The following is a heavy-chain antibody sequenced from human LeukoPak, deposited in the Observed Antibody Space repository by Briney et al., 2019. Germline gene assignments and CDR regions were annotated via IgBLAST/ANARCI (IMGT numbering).Heavy chain of an antibody. J-gene: IGHJ6*02. V-gene: IGHV4-39*01. Sequence: SETLSLTCTVSGYSISSGSYYWGWIRQPPGKGLEWLGSIYYSGSTYHNPSLKSRVTISVDTSKNQFSLKLTSVTAADTAVYYCARGHIVVVVAARPSYYYYGMDVWGQGTTVTVSS. D-gene: IGHD2-15*01. CDR1: GYSISSGSYY. CDR3: ARGHIVVVVAARPSYYYYGMDV. CDR2: IYYSGST.